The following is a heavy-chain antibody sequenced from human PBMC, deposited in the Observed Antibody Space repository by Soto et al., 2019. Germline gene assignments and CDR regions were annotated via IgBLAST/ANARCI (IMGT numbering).Heavy chain of an antibody. V-gene: IGHV3-49*04. D-gene: IGHD6-13*01. CDR2: IRSKAYGGTT. Sequence: HPGGSLRLSCTASGFTFGDYAMSWVRQAPGKGLEWVGFIRSKAYGGTTEYAASVKGRFTISRDDSKSIAYLQMNSLKTEDTAVYYCTRVGRHSSSWYYGDYYYYGMDVWGQGTTVTVSS. J-gene: IGHJ6*02. CDR1: GFTFGDYA. CDR3: TRVGRHSSSWYYGDYYYYGMDV.